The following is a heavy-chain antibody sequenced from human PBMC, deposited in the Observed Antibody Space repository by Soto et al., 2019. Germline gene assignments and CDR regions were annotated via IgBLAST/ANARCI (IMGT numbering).Heavy chain of an antibody. V-gene: IGHV3-7*01. CDR1: GFIFNSYW. CDR3: ETSTVGHDAFDI. J-gene: IGHJ3*02. CDR2: IKQDGRDK. Sequence: EVQLVESGGGLVQPGGSLRLSCAASGFIFNSYWMSWVRQAPGKGLEWVANIKQDGRDKYYVDSVKGRFTISRDNAKNPLYLQMNSLRAEDTAVYYCETSTVGHDAFDIWGQGTMVNVSS. D-gene: IGHD1-26*01.